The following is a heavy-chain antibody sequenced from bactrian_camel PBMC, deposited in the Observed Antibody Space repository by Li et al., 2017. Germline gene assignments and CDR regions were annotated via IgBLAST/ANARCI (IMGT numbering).Heavy chain of an antibody. J-gene: IGHJ4*01. D-gene: IGHD4*01. CDR3: AAETLSQDCYYSDSIAAYEYNY. CDR2: IGSDGRT. Sequence: HVQLVESGGGSVQAGGSLTLSCVAHEDLYRGYCMGWFRQVKGKEYEGIVVIGSDGRTSYAESVKGRFTISKDNVKNTLYLNMNNVKPEDTAEYYCAAETLSQDCYYSDSIAAYEYNYWGQGTQVTVS. V-gene: IGHV3S53*01. CDR1: EDLYRGYC.